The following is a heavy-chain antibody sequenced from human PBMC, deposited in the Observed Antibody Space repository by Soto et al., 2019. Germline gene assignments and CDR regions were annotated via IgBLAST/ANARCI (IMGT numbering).Heavy chain of an antibody. CDR1: GFTFSNFA. CDR3: GKGSDYVLKGTPFRQVQYYYYYMDV. CDR2: ISGGGDNK. V-gene: IGHV3-23*01. D-gene: IGHD3-16*01. Sequence: EVQLLESGGALVQSGGSLRLSCAASGFTFSNFAMSWVRQAPGKGLEWVSGISGGGDNKDHADAVKGRFTISRDNSKNTLYLQMHSLRAEDTAVYYCGKGSDYVLKGTPFRQVQYYYYYMDVWGKGTTVTVSS. J-gene: IGHJ6*03.